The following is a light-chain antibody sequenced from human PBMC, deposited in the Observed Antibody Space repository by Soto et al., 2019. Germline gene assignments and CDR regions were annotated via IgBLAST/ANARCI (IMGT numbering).Light chain of an antibody. CDR2: GAP. CDR1: QSIVTS. CDR3: QQYTNWPFT. V-gene: IGKV3-15*01. J-gene: IGKJ3*01. Sequence: EILMTQSPATLSASPGERATLSCRASQSIVTSLAWYQQKPGQAPRLLLYGAPTRATGIPDRFSGSGSGTEFTLTISSLQSEDFAVYYCQQYTNWPFTFGPGTKVDI.